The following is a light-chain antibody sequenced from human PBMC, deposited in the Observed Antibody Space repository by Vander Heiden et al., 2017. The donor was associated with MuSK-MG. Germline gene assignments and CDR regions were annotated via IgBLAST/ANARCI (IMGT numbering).Light chain of an antibody. J-gene: IGKJ3*01. CDR1: QAITNY. Sequence: DIQLTQSPSSLSAPIEDRVTITCRASQAITNYLAWYQQKPGKVPNLLIYGAITLLPGVPSRFRGGGFGTEFTLTITSLQPEDVATYYCQKYDSAPFTFAPGTKVDLK. CDR3: QKYDSAPFT. V-gene: IGKV1-27*01. CDR2: GAI.